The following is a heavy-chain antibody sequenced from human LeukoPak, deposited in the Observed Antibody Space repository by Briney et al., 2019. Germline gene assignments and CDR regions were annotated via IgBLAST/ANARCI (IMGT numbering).Heavy chain of an antibody. J-gene: IGHJ4*02. Sequence: GRSLRLSCVASGFTFSSYAMTWVRQGPGKGLEWVSAISGSGDRTDYADSVKGRFTISRDNGKNSLYLQMNSLRAEDTAVYYCARRAGRSGYYYFDYWGQGTLVTVSS. V-gene: IGHV3-23*01. CDR2: ISGSGDRT. CDR3: ARRAGRSGYYYFDY. D-gene: IGHD3-22*01. CDR1: GFTFSSYA.